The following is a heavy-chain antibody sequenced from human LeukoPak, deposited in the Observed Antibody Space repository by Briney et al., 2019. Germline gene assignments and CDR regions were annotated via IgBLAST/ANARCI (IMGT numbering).Heavy chain of an antibody. D-gene: IGHD6-13*01. CDR2: INPNSGGT. CDR1: GYTFTSYD. V-gene: IGHV1-2*02. J-gene: IGHJ4*02. CDR3: ARGFVNRWQQLGSY. Sequence: ASVKVSCKASGYTFTSYDINWVRQAPGQGLEWMGWINPNSGGTNYAQKFQGRVTMTRDTSISTAYMELSRLRSDDTAVYYCARGFVNRWQQLGSYWGQGTLVTVSS.